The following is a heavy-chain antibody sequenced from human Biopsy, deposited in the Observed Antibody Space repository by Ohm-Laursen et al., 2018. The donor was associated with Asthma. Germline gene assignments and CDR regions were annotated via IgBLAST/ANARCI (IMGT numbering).Heavy chain of an antibody. CDR3: ARAVDYSHYYGIDV. Sequence: SVKVSCKTSGYTFNSAGITWVRQAPGQGLEWMGWISVYNGNTKVAQKLQDRVTMITDASTSTAYMELWSLRSDDTAMYFCARAVDYSHYYGIDVWGQGTTVTVS. J-gene: IGHJ6*02. CDR2: ISVYNGNT. V-gene: IGHV1-18*01. CDR1: GYTFNSAG. D-gene: IGHD3-10*01.